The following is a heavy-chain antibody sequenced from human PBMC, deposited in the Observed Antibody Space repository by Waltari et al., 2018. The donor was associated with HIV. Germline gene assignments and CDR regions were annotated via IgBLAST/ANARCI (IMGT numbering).Heavy chain of an antibody. CDR2: IYYSGRT. V-gene: IGHV4-39*01. J-gene: IGHJ3*02. Sequence: QLQLQESGPGLVKPSETLSLTCTVSGGSISSSSYYWGWIRQPPGKGLEEIGSIYYSGRTDYNPSRESRGTISGDTSKNQFSLKLSSVTAADTAVYYCARPGEMAQLEAAFDIWGQGTMVTVSS. D-gene: IGHD3-3*02. CDR3: ARPGEMAQLEAAFDI. CDR1: GGSISSSSYY.